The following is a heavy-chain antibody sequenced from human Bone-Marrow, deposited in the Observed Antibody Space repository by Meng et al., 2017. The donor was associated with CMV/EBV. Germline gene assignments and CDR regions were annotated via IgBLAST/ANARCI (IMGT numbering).Heavy chain of an antibody. V-gene: IGHV1-2*02. CDR2: INPKSGDT. Sequence: ASGKVSCKASGYTFTGFFVHWVRQAPGQVLEWMGWINPKSGDTDSPQKFQGRVTVTRDTSINTAYMELTRLRSDDTAAYYCARGRAVSGNLRFYFDYWGLGTLVTVSS. D-gene: IGHD6-19*01. J-gene: IGHJ4*02. CDR3: ARGRAVSGNLRFYFDY. CDR1: GYTFTGFF.